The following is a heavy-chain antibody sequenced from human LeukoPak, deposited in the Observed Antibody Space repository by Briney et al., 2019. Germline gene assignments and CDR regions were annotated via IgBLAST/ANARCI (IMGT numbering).Heavy chain of an antibody. J-gene: IGHJ4*02. V-gene: IGHV1-46*01. CDR1: GYTFTSYY. CDR2: INPSGGST. D-gene: IGHD3-16*02. CDR3: ARGIRKATFGGVIVIPDFDY. Sequence: ASVKVSCKASGYTFTSYYMHRVRQAPGQGLEWMGIINPSGGSTSYAQKFQGRVTMTRDTSTSTVYMELSSLRSEDTAAYYCARGIRKATFGGVIVIPDFDYWGQGTLVTVSS.